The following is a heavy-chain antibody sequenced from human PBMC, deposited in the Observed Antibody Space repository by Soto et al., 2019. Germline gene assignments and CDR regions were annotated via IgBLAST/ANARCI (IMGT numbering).Heavy chain of an antibody. CDR1: GGSISSSSYY. CDR2: IYYSGST. Sequence: ASETLSLTCTVSGGSISSSSYYWGWIRQPPGKGLEWIGSIYYSGSTYYNPSLKSRVTISVDTSKNQFSLKLSSLTAADTAVYYCARHLRRNGMDVWGQGTTVTVSS. J-gene: IGHJ6*02. V-gene: IGHV4-39*01. CDR3: ARHLRRNGMDV.